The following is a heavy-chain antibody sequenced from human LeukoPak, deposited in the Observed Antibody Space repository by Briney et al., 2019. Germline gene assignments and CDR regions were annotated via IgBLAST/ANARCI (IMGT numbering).Heavy chain of an antibody. CDR2: IYYSGST. D-gene: IGHD7-27*01. Sequence: SETLSLTCTVSGGSISSGDYYWSWIRQPPGKGLEWIGYIYYSGSTYYNPSLKSRVTISVDTPKNQFSLKLSSVTAADTAVYYCARYLNWGWGAFDIWGQGTMVTVSS. V-gene: IGHV4-30-4*08. CDR1: GGSISSGDYY. J-gene: IGHJ3*02. CDR3: ARYLNWGWGAFDI.